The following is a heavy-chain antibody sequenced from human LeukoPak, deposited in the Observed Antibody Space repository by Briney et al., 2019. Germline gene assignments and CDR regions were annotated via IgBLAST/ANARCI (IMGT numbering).Heavy chain of an antibody. Sequence: GESLQISCKGSGYSFNYWIGWVRQMPGKGLEWMGIIYPGDSDTRYSPSFQGQVTISADRSISTAYLQWSSLKASDSAMYYCARQDGAGLYYFVYWGQGTLVTVSS. CDR3: ARQDGAGLYYFVY. CDR2: IYPGDSDT. CDR1: GYSFNYW. J-gene: IGHJ4*02. V-gene: IGHV5-51*01. D-gene: IGHD3-10*01.